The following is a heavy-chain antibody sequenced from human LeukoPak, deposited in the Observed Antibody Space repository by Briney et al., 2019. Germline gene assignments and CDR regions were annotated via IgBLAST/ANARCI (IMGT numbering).Heavy chain of an antibody. Sequence: PSETLSLTCTVSGGSISSYYWSWIRQPPGKALEWIGYIYATGSTNYNPSLKSRVTISVDTSKNQFSLNLRSVTAADTAVYYCARHGSVRSPLGPWGQGTLVTVSS. CDR3: ARHGSVRSPLGP. V-gene: IGHV4-4*09. CDR2: IYATGST. CDR1: GGSISSYY. J-gene: IGHJ5*02. D-gene: IGHD3-10*01.